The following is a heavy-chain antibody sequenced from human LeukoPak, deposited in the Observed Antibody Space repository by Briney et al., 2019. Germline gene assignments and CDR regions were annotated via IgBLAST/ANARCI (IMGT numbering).Heavy chain of an antibody. CDR3: ARGHYYDSSGHSTTPLDY. V-gene: IGHV4-31*03. CDR1: GGSFSSGGYY. D-gene: IGHD3-22*01. Sequence: SQTLSLTCTVSGGSFSSGGYYWNWIRQHPGKGLEWIGYIYYSGNTNYSPSLKSRVTMSVDTSKNQFSLKLSSVTAADTAVYYCARGHYYDSSGHSTTPLDYWGQGTLVTVSS. J-gene: IGHJ4*02. CDR2: IYYSGNT.